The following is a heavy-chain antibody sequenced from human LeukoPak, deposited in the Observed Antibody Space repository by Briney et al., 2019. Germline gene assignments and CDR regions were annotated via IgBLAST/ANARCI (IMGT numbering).Heavy chain of an antibody. V-gene: IGHV3-23*01. CDR2: ISGSGGST. Sequence: GTLRLTCAASGFTFSSYAMSWVRQAQGKGLEWVSAISGSGGSTYYADSVKGRSTISRDNSKNTLYLQMNSLRAEDTAVYYCAKGAQADRYYYYYYGMDVWGQGTTVTVSS. D-gene: IGHD1-14*01. CDR1: GFTFSSYA. J-gene: IGHJ6*02. CDR3: AKGAQADRYYYYYYGMDV.